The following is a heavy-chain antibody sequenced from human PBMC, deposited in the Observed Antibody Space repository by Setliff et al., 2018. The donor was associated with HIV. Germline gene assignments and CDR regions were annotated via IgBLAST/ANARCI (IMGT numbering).Heavy chain of an antibody. D-gene: IGHD2-21*02. CDR2: IYYSGST. CDR1: GGSISSSSCY. CDR3: AGRDSFSDNDAFDI. V-gene: IGHV4-39*01. Sequence: KSSETLSLTCTVSGGSISSSSCYWGWIRQPPGKGLEWIGSIYYSGSTYYNPSLKSRVTISVDTSKNQFSLKLSSVTAADTAVYYCAGRDSFSDNDAFDIWGQGTMVTVSS. J-gene: IGHJ3*02.